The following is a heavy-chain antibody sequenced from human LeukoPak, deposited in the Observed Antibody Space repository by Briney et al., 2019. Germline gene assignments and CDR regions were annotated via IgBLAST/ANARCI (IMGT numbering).Heavy chain of an antibody. D-gene: IGHD5-24*01. J-gene: IGHJ4*02. CDR3: ARVDTRDGYNQRPIDY. Sequence: PGGSLRLSCAASGFTFSSYSMNWVRQAPGKGLEWVSSISSSSSYIYYADSVKGRFTISRDNAKNSLYLQMNSLRAEDTAVYYCARVDTRDGYNQRPIDYWGQGTLVTVSS. CDR2: ISSSSSYI. V-gene: IGHV3-21*01. CDR1: GFTFSSYS.